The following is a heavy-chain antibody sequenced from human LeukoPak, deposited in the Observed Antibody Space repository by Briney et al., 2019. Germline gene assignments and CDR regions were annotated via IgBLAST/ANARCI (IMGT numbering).Heavy chain of an antibody. CDR3: ARASNTPIVGATNY. CDR2: ISAYNGNT. V-gene: IGHV1-18*01. Sequence: GASVKVSCKASGYTFTSYGISWVRQAPGQGLEWMGWISAYNGNTNYAQKLQGRVTMTTDTSTSTAYMELRSLRSDDTAVYYCARASNTPIVGATNYWGQGTLVTVSS. D-gene: IGHD1-26*01. J-gene: IGHJ4*02. CDR1: GYTFTSYG.